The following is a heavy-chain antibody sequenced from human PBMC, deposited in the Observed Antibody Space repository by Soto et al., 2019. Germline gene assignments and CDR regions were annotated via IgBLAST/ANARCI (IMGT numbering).Heavy chain of an antibody. V-gene: IGHV1-8*01. J-gene: IGHJ5*02. CDR2: MSPNSGNT. Sequence: AXVKVSCKASGYTFTSYYITWVLQATVQGLEYLGWMSPNSGNTGYVQKFQGRVTMTWDTSITTAYMELSSLRSEDTAVYFCARGVKYGAYSRWFDPWGQGTLVTVSS. D-gene: IGHD4-17*01. CDR1: GYTFTSYY. CDR3: ARGVKYGAYSRWFDP.